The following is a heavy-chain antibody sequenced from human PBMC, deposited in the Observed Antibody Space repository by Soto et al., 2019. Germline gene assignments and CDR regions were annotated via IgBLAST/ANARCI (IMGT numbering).Heavy chain of an antibody. Sequence: PSETLSLTCAVYGGSFSGYYWTWIRQPPGTGLEWIGEINHSGSTNYNPSLKSRVTISVDTSKNQFSLKLTSVTAADTAVYYCARTIAWELLFDYWGQGTLVT. CDR1: GGSFSGYY. V-gene: IGHV4-34*01. CDR2: INHSGST. D-gene: IGHD1-26*01. J-gene: IGHJ4*02. CDR3: ARTIAWELLFDY.